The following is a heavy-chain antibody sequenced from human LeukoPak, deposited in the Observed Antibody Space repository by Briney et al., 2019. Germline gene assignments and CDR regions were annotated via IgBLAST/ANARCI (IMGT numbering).Heavy chain of an antibody. CDR3: ARVGDDFWSGYYGTTFDY. V-gene: IGHV3-33*01. J-gene: IGHJ4*02. CDR2: IWSDGSNK. Sequence: GGSLRLSCAASGFTFSDYGIHWVRRAPGKGLEWVAVIWSDGSNKYYADSVKGRFTISRDNSKNTLYLQMNSLRAEDTAVYYCARVGDDFWSGYYGTTFDYWGQGTLVTVSS. CDR1: GFTFSDYG. D-gene: IGHD3-3*01.